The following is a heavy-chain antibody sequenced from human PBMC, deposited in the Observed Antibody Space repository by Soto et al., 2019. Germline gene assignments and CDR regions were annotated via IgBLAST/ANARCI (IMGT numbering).Heavy chain of an antibody. J-gene: IGHJ5*01. CDR3: TRPQSSGWYDF. D-gene: IGHD3-22*01. V-gene: IGHV5-51*07. Sequence: GESLKISCKGSGYSFITHWIAWVHQMPGEGLEWMGIINPADSDIRYSPSFQGQVTISVDKSINTAYLQWSSLKASDTATYYCTRPQSSGWYDFWGQGTLVTVSS. CDR2: INPADSDI. CDR1: GYSFITHW.